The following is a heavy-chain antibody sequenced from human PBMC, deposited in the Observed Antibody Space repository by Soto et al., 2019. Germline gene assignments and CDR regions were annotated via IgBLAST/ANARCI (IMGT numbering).Heavy chain of an antibody. CDR3: ARHQLVGDLEDYYGMDV. D-gene: IGHD6-6*01. Sequence: ASVKVSCKASGYTFTSYGISWVRQAPGQGLEWMGWISAYNGNTNYAQELQGRVTMTTDTSTSTAYMDLRSLRSDDTAVYYCARHQLVGDLEDYYGMDVWGQGTTVTVSS. V-gene: IGHV1-18*04. CDR2: ISAYNGNT. J-gene: IGHJ6*02. CDR1: GYTFTSYG.